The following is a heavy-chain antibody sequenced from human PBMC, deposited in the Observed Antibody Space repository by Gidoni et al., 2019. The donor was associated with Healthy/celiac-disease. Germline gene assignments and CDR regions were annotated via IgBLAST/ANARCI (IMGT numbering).Heavy chain of an antibody. V-gene: IGHV3-73*01. Sequence: EVQLLESGGGLVQPGGSLNLSCAASWFTFSCSAMHWVRQASGKGLEWVGRIRSKANSYATAYAASVKGRFTISRDDSKNTAYLQMNSLKTEDTAVYYCTRHLESYLTVAFDYWGQGTLVTVSS. CDR2: IRSKANSYAT. D-gene: IGHD1-26*01. CDR3: TRHLESYLTVAFDY. CDR1: WFTFSCSA. J-gene: IGHJ4*02.